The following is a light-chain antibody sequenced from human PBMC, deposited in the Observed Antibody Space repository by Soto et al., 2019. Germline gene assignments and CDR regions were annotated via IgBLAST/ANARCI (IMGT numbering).Light chain of an antibody. CDR2: RAS. CDR1: QSVSDNH. CDR3: QQYNNWPQLT. V-gene: IGKV3-20*01. Sequence: DIVLTQSPGTLSLSPGERATLSCRASQSVSDNHLAWYQQKPGQAPRLLIYRASRRATDIPDRFSGSGSGTEFSLTISRLEPEDFAVYYCQQYNNWPQLTFGGGTKVEIK. J-gene: IGKJ4*01.